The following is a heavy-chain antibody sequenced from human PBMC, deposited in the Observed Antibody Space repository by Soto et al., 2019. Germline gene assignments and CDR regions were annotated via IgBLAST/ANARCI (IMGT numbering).Heavy chain of an antibody. D-gene: IGHD5-12*01. CDR2: IIPILGIA. Sequence: GASVKVSCKASGGTFSSYTISWVRQAPGRGLEWMGRIIPILGIANYAQKFQGRVTITADKSTSTAYMELSSLRSEDTAVYYCACGYDRDYYYYMDVWGKGTTVTVSS. V-gene: IGHV1-69*02. J-gene: IGHJ6*03. CDR1: GGTFSSYT. CDR3: ACGYDRDYYYYMDV.